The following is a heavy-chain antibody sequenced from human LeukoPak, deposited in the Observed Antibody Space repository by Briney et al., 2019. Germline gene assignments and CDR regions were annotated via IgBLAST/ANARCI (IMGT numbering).Heavy chain of an antibody. CDR1: GFTFSGYA. Sequence: GRSLRLSCAASGFTFSGYAIHWVRQAPGKGLEWVALISYDGSNKYYADSVKGRFTISRDNSKNTLYLQMNSLRTEDTAVYYCAKSYSGSYYVIDYWGQGTLVTVSS. D-gene: IGHD1-26*01. CDR2: ISYDGSNK. J-gene: IGHJ4*02. V-gene: IGHV3-30-3*02. CDR3: AKSYSGSYYVIDY.